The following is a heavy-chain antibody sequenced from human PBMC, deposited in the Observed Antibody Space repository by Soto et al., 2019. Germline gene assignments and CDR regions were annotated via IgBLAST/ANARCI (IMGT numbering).Heavy chain of an antibody. CDR3: ARGISTTVLPPGSLYFDY. J-gene: IGHJ4*02. V-gene: IGHV3-30*04. CDR2: ISFDGSTT. CDR1: GFSFSSYA. D-gene: IGHD4-17*01. Sequence: QVQLVESGGGVVQPGRSLRLSCAASGFSFSSYAMHWVRQAPGKGLEWVAVISFDGSTTYYADSVKGRFTFSRDNPKNTLFLQINSLRTEDTAVYFCARGISTTVLPPGSLYFDYSGQGTLVTVSS.